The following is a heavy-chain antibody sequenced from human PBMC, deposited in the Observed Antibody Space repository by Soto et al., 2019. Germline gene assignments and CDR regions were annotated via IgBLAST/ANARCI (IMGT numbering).Heavy chain of an antibody. J-gene: IGHJ4*02. V-gene: IGHV2-5*01. CDR2: IYGNDDE. CDR1: GFSLNTGGVA. Sequence: QITLKESGPPLVNPTQPLTLTCTFSGFSLNTGGVAVGWIRQPPGKALEWLALIYGNDDERYSATLKYRRNITEFASNNQVVLTMTNMDPVDTDTDYCAHRLFGDYEYWGQGTLDTVSS. D-gene: IGHD4-17*01. CDR3: AHRLFGDYEY.